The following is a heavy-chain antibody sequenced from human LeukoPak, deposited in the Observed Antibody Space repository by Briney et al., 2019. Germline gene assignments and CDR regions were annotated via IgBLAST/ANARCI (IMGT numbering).Heavy chain of an antibody. CDR1: GGSISSYY. CDR3: ARDRITMVRGAIGGAFDI. D-gene: IGHD3-10*01. CDR2: IYYGGST. V-gene: IGHV4-59*12. Sequence: SETLSLTCTVSGGSISSYYWSWIRQPPGKGLEWIGYIYYGGSTNYNPSLKSRVTISVDTSKNQFSLKLSSVTAADTAVYYCARDRITMVRGAIGGAFDIWGQGTMVTVSS. J-gene: IGHJ3*02.